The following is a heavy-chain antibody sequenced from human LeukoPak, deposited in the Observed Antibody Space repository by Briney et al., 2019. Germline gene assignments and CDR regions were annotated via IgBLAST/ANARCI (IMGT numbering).Heavy chain of an antibody. J-gene: IGHJ4*02. V-gene: IGHV3-23*01. CDR1: GFTFNSYA. D-gene: IGHD4-17*01. CDR2: ISGSRGRT. CDR3: AKVMGYGDYDYFDY. Sequence: GGSLRLSCAASGFTFNSYAMSWVRQAPGKGLEWVSAISGSRGRTYYADSVKGRFTISRDNSKNTLFLQMNSLRAEDTAVYYCAKVMGYGDYDYFDYWGQGTLVTVSS.